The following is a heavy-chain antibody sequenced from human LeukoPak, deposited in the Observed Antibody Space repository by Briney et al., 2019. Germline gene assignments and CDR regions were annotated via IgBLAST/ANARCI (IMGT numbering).Heavy chain of an antibody. J-gene: IGHJ4*02. V-gene: IGHV4-59*01. D-gene: IGHD1/OR15-1a*01. CDR2: IYYSGSSGST. Sequence: SETLSLTCSVSGGSISGYHWSWIRQPPGKGLEWLGYIYYSGSSGSTNYTPYIKSRVTISVDTSKNQFSLTLSSVAAADTAVYYCARWNNGCDYWGQGTLVTVSS. CDR1: GGSISGYH. CDR3: ARWNNGCDY.